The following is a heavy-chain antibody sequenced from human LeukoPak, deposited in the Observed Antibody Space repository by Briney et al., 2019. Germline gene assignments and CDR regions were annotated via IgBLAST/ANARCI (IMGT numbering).Heavy chain of an antibody. Sequence: GGSLRLSCAASGFTLSSYAMHWVRQAPGKGLEWEAVISYDGSNKYYADSVKGRFTISRDNSKNTLYLQMNSLRAEDTAVYYCARVTYYYDSSGYSLDAFDIWGQGTMVTVSS. CDR1: GFTLSSYA. J-gene: IGHJ3*02. D-gene: IGHD3-22*01. CDR3: ARVTYYYDSSGYSLDAFDI. CDR2: ISYDGSNK. V-gene: IGHV3-30*04.